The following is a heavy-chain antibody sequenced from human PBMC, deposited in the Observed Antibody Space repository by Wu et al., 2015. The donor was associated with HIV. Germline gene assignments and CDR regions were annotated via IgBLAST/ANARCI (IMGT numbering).Heavy chain of an antibody. V-gene: IGHV1-2*02. D-gene: IGHD3-22*01. Sequence: QVQLLQSGAEVKKPGASVMVSCKASGYTFTDAYIHWVRQAPGQGFEWMGWINPDTGATNSAQKFQGRVTMTLDTSISTAYMDLRRLTSDDTAVYYCARVLMDPYDTTSDYYLPFGHWGQGTLVTVSS. CDR1: GYTFTDAY. J-gene: IGHJ4*02. CDR2: INPDTGAT. CDR3: ARVLMDPYDTTSDYYLPFGH.